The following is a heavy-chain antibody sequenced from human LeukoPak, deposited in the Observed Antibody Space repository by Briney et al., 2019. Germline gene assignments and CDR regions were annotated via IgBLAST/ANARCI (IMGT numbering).Heavy chain of an antibody. CDR3: ARVNYSGSYYFDY. Sequence: SETLSLTCTVSGGSISGYYWSWIRQSPGKGLEWIGYIYYGGSTNYNPSLKSRVTISVDRSKQQFSLRVSSVTAADTAVYYCARVNYSGSYYFDYWGQGTLVTVSS. CDR2: IYYGGST. D-gene: IGHD1-26*01. J-gene: IGHJ4*02. CDR1: GGSISGYY. V-gene: IGHV4-59*01.